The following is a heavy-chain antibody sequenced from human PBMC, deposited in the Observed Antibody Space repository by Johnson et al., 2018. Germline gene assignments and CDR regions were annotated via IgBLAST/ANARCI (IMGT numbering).Heavy chain of an antibody. CDR2: IYPDDSST. D-gene: IGHD2-21*02. J-gene: IGHJ3*01. CDR3: ARHDQIVVMTVAVAFEV. CDR1: GYSFSKYW. V-gene: IGHV5-51*01. Sequence: EVQLVESGAEVKKPGESLRISCQGFGYSFSKYWIGWVRQMPGKGPEWIGIIYPDDSSTRYNPSFQGQVTMSADKSISTAYLQWSSLKASDTARYYCARHDQIVVMTVAVAFEVWGQGTKVTVS.